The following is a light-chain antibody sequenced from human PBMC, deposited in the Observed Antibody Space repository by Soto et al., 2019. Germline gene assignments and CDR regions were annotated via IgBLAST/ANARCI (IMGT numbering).Light chain of an antibody. CDR2: AAS. Sequence: EIVLTQSPGTLSLSPGERATLSCRASQSVTSSFLAWYQQKPGQAPRLLIYAASSRATGIPDRFSGSGSGTDFTLTISRLEPEDFAVYYCQERSRWPRATFGGGTKVEIK. J-gene: IGKJ4*01. V-gene: IGKV3D-20*02. CDR1: QSVTSSF. CDR3: QERSRWPRAT.